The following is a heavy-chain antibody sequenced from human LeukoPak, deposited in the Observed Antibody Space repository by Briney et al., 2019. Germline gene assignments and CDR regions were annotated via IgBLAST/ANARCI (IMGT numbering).Heavy chain of an antibody. CDR1: GFTFSDYY. Sequence: AGSLRLSCAASGFTFSDYYMSWIRQPPGKGLEGVSYISSSGSTIYYADSVKGRFTISRDNAKNSLYLQMNSLRAEDTAVYYCARGRRGIAARWYYFDYWGQGTLVTVSS. CDR2: ISSSGSTI. J-gene: IGHJ4*02. V-gene: IGHV3-11*01. CDR3: ARGRRGIAARWYYFDY. D-gene: IGHD6-6*01.